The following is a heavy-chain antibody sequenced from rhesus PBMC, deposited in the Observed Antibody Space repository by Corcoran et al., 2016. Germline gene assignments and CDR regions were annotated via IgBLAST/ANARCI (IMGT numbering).Heavy chain of an antibody. J-gene: IGHJ1*01. V-gene: IGHV3-184*01. CDR3: TRDLEF. CDR1: GFTFSDHY. CDR2: IRSKADGGTA. Sequence: EVQLVESGGGLVQPGGSLRLSCAASGFTFSDHYMYWVRQAPGKGLEWVGFIRSKADGGTAEYAASVKGRFTISRDDSKSIAYLQMNSLKTEDTAVYYCTRDLEFWGQGALVTVSS.